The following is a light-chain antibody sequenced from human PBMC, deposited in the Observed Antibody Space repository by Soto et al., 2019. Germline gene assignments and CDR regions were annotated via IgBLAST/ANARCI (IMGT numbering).Light chain of an antibody. CDR2: EVS. V-gene: IGLV2-14*01. Sequence: QSALTQPASVSGSPGQSITISCTGTSSDVGAYNYVSWYQHHPGKAPKFMIYEVSNRPSGVSNRFSGSKSGNTASLTISGLQAEDEADYYCSSYTTSSHVVFGGGTKVTVL. CDR1: SSDVGAYNY. J-gene: IGLJ2*01. CDR3: SSYTTSSHVV.